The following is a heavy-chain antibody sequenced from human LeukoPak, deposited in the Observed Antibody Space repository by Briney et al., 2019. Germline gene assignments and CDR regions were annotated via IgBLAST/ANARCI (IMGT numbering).Heavy chain of an antibody. CDR1: GGSISSYY. CDR2: IYYSGST. V-gene: IGHV4-59*01. CDR3: ARAPPLSLFDY. J-gene: IGHJ4*02. Sequence: SGTLSLTCTVSGGSISSYYWSWIRQPPGKGLEWIGYIYYSGSTNYNPSLKSRVTISVDTSKNQFSLKLSSVTAADTAVYYCARAPPLSLFDYWGQGTLVTVSS.